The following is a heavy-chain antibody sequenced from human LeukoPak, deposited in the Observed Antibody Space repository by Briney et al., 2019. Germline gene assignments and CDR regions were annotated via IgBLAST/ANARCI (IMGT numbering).Heavy chain of an antibody. CDR3: AKAAYCTSTSCHFSGYAQRPLDS. D-gene: IGHD2-2*01. CDR1: GFTFSSYA. CDR2: ISNDGTTK. Sequence: GGSLRLSCAASGFTFSSYAMSWVRQAPGKGLGWVAGISNDGTTKVYADSVKGRFTISRDSSKNSMYLQMNSLRAEDTAVYYCAKAAYCTSTSCHFSGYAQRPLDSWGQGTLVTVSS. V-gene: IGHV3-30*18. J-gene: IGHJ4*02.